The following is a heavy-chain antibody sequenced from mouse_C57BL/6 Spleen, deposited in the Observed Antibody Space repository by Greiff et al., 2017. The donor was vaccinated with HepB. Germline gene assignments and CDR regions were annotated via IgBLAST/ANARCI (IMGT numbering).Heavy chain of an antibody. Sequence: QVQLQQSGPGLVQPSQRLSITCTVSGFSLTSYGVHWVRQSPGKGLEWLGVIWRGGSTDYNAAFMSRLSITKDNSKSQVFFTMNSLQADDTAIYYCAKNMDYYGSSYDAMDYWGQGTSVTVSS. CDR3: AKNMDYYGSSYDAMDY. CDR1: GFSLTSYG. J-gene: IGHJ4*01. V-gene: IGHV2-5*01. CDR2: IWRGGST. D-gene: IGHD1-1*01.